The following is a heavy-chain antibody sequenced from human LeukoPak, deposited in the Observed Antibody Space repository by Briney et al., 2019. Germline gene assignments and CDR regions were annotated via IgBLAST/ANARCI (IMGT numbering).Heavy chain of an antibody. Sequence: GGSLRLSCAASGFTFSSYTMIWVRQAPGKGLEWVSSVDTTSNYIYYTDSVKGRFTISRDSAKNSLYLQMNSLRAEDTAVYFCARDSAPLEATRRDSFDPWGQGTLVTVSS. CDR2: VDTTSNYI. CDR1: GFTFSSYT. D-gene: IGHD2-15*01. V-gene: IGHV3-21*01. J-gene: IGHJ5*02. CDR3: ARDSAPLEATRRDSFDP.